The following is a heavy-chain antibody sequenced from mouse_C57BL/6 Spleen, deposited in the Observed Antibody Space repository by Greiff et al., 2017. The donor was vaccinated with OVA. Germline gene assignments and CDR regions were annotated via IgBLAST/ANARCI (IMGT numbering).Heavy chain of an antibody. CDR1: GYSITSGYY. D-gene: IGHD2-4*01. V-gene: IGHV3-6*01. CDR3: ARCYDYVAYYFDY. Sequence: ESGPGLVKPSQSLSLTCSVTGYSITSGYYWNWIRQFPGNKLEWMGYISYDGSNNYNPSLKNRISITRDTSKNQFFLKLNSVTTEDTATYYCARCYDYVAYYFDYWGQGTTLTVSS. CDR2: ISYDGSN. J-gene: IGHJ2*01.